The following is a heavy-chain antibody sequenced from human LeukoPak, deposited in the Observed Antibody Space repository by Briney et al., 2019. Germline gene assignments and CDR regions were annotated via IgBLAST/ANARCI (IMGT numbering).Heavy chain of an antibody. CDR2: FDPEDGET. Sequence: GASVKVSRKVSGYTLTELSMHWVRQAPGKGLEWMGGFDPEDGETIYAQKFQGRVTMTEDTSTDTAYMELSSLRSEDTAVYYCATITAYYGSGSYQDYWGQGTLVNVSS. V-gene: IGHV1-24*01. J-gene: IGHJ4*02. CDR1: GYTLTELS. CDR3: ATITAYYGSGSYQDY. D-gene: IGHD3-10*01.